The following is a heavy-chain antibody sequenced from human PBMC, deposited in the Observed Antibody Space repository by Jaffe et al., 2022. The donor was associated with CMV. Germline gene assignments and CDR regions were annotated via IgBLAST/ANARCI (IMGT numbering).Heavy chain of an antibody. J-gene: IGHJ4*02. V-gene: IGHV1-18*01. CDR1: GYSFTTYH. CDR2: INPYNGNT. CDR3: ARYHYDILSGFSY. D-gene: IGHD3-9*01. Sequence: QVQLVQSGAAVKKPGASVKVSCKPSGYSFTTYHINWVRQAPGQGLEWMGWINPYNGNTNYAQKLQGRVTMATDTTTNTAYMELRSLRSDDTAVYYCARYHYDILSGFSYWGQGTLVTVSS.